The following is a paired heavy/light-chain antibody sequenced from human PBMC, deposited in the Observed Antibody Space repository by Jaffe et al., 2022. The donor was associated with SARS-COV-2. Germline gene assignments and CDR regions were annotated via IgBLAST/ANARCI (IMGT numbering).Light chain of an antibody. V-gene: IGKV1-6*02. Sequence: AIQMTQSPSSLFASVGDRVTITCRASEGIRNDLGWYQQKPGKAPKLLIYGASTLQSGVPSRFSGSGSGTDFALTISSLQPEDFATYYCLQDHNYPRAFGQGTKLEIK. CDR1: EGIRND. CDR2: GAS. CDR3: LQDHNYPRA. J-gene: IGKJ2*01.
Heavy chain of an antibody. CDR2: ITGTKTDV. CDR3: ARDEFPSGTYPTFDY. CDR1: GFTFSRHS. V-gene: IGHV3-21*02. D-gene: IGHD1-26*01. Sequence: EVQLVESGGGLVTPGGSLRLSCATSGFTFSRHSVNWVRQAPGKGLEWVASITGTKTDVYYAESVRGRFTISRDNTKNSVHLQMNSLRAEDTALYFCARDEFPSGTYPTFDYWGQGVQVTVSS. J-gene: IGHJ4*02.